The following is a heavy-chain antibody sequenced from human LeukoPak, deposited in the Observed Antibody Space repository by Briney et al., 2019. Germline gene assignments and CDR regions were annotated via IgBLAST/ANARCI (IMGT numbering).Heavy chain of an antibody. J-gene: IGHJ6*03. CDR2: IIPIFGKA. D-gene: IGHD3-3*01. CDR1: GGTFSSYA. CDR3: ARRGYDFWSGYQYYYYYYYMDV. Sequence: GASVKVSCKASGGTFSSYAITWVRQAPGQGLEWMGGIIPIFGKANYAQKFQHRVTFTADKSTSTAYMELSSLRSEDTAVYYCARRGYDFWSGYQYYYYYYYMDVWGKGTTVTVSS. V-gene: IGHV1-69*06.